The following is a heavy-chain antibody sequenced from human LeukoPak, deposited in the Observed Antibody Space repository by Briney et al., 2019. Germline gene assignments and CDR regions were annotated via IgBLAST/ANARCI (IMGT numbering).Heavy chain of an antibody. J-gene: IGHJ4*02. CDR3: ARSHSVWTSFDY. Sequence: KTSETLSLTCTVSGGSISSYYWSWIRQPPGKGLEWIGYIYYSGSTNYNPSLKSRVTISVDTSKNQLSLKLSSVTAADTAVYYCARSHSVWTSFDYWGQGTLVTVSS. D-gene: IGHD3/OR15-3a*01. V-gene: IGHV4-59*01. CDR1: GGSISSYY. CDR2: IYYSGST.